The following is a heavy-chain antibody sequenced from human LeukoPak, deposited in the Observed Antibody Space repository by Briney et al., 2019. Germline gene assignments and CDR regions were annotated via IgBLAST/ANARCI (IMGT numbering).Heavy chain of an antibody. CDR3: AREVYSGYGCFDY. CDR2: MNPNSGNT. CDR1: GYIFTSYD. D-gene: IGHD5-12*01. V-gene: IGHV1-8*01. Sequence: ASVKVSCKASGYIFTSYDINWVRQATGQGLEWMGWMNPNSGNTGYAQKFQGRVTMTRNTSISTAYMELSSLRSEDTAVYYCAREVYSGYGCFDYWGQGTLVTVSS. J-gene: IGHJ4*02.